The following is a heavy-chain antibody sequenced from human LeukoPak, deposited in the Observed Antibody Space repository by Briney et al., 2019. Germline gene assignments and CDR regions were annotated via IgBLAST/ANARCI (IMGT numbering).Heavy chain of an antibody. Sequence: GGSLRLSCAASGFTFSSYWMSWVRQAPGKGLEWVANIKQDGSEKYYVDSVKGRFTISRDNAKNSLYLQMNSLRAEDTAVYYCARVVNYAVFDAFDIWGQGTMVTVSS. CDR1: GFTFSSYW. V-gene: IGHV3-7*01. D-gene: IGHD1-7*01. CDR3: ARVVNYAVFDAFDI. J-gene: IGHJ3*02. CDR2: IKQDGSEK.